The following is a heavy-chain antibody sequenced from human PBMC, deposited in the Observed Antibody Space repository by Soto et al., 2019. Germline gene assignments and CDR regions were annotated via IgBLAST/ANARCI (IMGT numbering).Heavy chain of an antibody. Sequence: SETLSLTCTLSGDSISSGFWGWIRQPPGKGPEWIGFAYHSGGTNYNPSLKSRVTTSVDTSKNQFSLKLSSVTAADTAVYYCARDNSGSLDYWGQGTLVTVSS. D-gene: IGHD1-26*01. CDR3: ARDNSGSLDY. CDR2: AYHSGGT. V-gene: IGHV4-59*01. J-gene: IGHJ4*02. CDR1: GDSISSGF.